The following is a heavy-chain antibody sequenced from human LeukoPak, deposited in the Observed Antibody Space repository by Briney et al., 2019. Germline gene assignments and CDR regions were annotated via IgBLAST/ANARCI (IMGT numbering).Heavy chain of an antibody. CDR2: IYSGGST. V-gene: IGHV3-66*01. CDR3: ARVGLRDIVVVPAAMDDY. D-gene: IGHD2-2*01. CDR1: GFTVSSNY. Sequence: PGGSLRLSCAASGFTVSSNYMSWVRQAPGKGLEWVSVIYSGGSTYYADSVKGRFTISRDNSKNTLYLQMNSLRAEDTAVYYCARVGLRDIVVVPAAMDDYWGQGTLVTVSS. J-gene: IGHJ4*02.